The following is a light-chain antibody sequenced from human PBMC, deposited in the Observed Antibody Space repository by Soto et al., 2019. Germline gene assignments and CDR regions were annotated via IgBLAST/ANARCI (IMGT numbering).Light chain of an antibody. CDR1: SSDVGNYNY. CDR2: EVS. Sequence: QSALTQPASVSGSPGQSITISCTGTSSDVGNYNYVSWYQHHPGKAPKLMIYEVSDRPSGVSNRFSGSKSANTASLTISGLQAEDEADYHCSSYTSSSTLVYGTGTKVTVL. V-gene: IGLV2-14*01. J-gene: IGLJ1*01. CDR3: SSYTSSSTLV.